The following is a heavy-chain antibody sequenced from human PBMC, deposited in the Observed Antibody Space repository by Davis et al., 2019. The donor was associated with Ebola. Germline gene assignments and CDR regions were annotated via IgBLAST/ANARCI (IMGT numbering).Heavy chain of an antibody. CDR2: ISYDGSNK. J-gene: IGHJ6*02. Sequence: PGGSLRLSCAASGFTFSSYAMHWVRQAPGKGLEWVAVISYDGSNKYYADSVKGRFTISRDNSKNTLYLQMNSLRAEDTAVYYCAREGLPRHDYGDYYYYYYYGMDVWGQGTTVTVSS. CDR1: GFTFSSYA. D-gene: IGHD4-17*01. CDR3: AREGLPRHDYGDYYYYYYYGMDV. V-gene: IGHV3-30-3*01.